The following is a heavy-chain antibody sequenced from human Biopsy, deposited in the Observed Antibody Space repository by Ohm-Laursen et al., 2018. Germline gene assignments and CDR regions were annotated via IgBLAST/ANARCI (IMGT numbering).Heavy chain of an antibody. CDR2: INPNSGAT. V-gene: IGHV1-2*02. Sequence: SVKVSCKASGYTFTDYYIHWVRQVPGQGLKWIGWINPNSGATNSAENFRDRVALTRDTSISAVYIELRRLKSDDAAVYYCARDRMTDVFGGPTRTDVFDSWGQGTPVTVSS. D-gene: IGHD3-10*01. CDR3: ARDRMTDVFGGPTRTDVFDS. J-gene: IGHJ4*02. CDR1: GYTFTDYY.